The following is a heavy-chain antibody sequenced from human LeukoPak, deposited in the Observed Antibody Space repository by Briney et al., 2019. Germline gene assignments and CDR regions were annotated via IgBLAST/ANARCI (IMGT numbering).Heavy chain of an antibody. V-gene: IGHV4-39*01. CDR3: VSPREFTNAYFAS. D-gene: IGHD2-8*01. CDR2: IYYSKNT. J-gene: IGHJ4*02. CDR1: GGSISSSSAY. Sequence: SETLSLTCTVSGGSISSSSAYWGWIRQPPGKGLEWIGSIYYSKNTYYNPSLKSRVTISADTSKNQFSLTLGSVSATDTAVYNCVSPREFTNAYFASGGKGPLFTSP.